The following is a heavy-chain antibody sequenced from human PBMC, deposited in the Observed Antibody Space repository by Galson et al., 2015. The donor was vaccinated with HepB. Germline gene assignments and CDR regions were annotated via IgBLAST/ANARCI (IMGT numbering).Heavy chain of an antibody. V-gene: IGHV4-4*02. D-gene: IGHD3-22*01. CDR1: GGSIISRSW. J-gene: IGHJ4*02. CDR2: IYHSCST. CDR3: AREGVDGRGYRDHYLDS. Sequence: SETLSLTCAVSGGSIISRSWLSLVRQSPGNAREWIGDIYHSCSTDYNPSLKSRVTISVDTSKSQFSLTLTSMTAADTAAYYCAREGVDGRGYRDHYLDSWGQGTLVTDYS.